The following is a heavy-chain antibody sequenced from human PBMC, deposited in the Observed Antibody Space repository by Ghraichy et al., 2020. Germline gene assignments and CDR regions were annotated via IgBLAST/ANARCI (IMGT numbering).Heavy chain of an antibody. Sequence: GESLNISCLVSGFTFDDYSMLWVRQAPGKGLEWVSLISWNGDYKYYGDSVKGRFTVSRDNTKNSLYLLMASLRSGDTALYFCAKAYSSSSSGYIDTWGREPGLPSPQ. CDR3: AKAYSSSSSGYIDT. CDR1: GFTFDDYS. V-gene: IGHV3-43*01. D-gene: IGHD6-6*01. J-gene: IGHJ4*02. CDR2: ISWNGDYK.